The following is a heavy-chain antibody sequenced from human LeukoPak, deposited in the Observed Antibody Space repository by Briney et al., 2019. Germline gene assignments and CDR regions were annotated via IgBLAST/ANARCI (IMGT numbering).Heavy chain of an antibody. CDR2: IYYSGST. CDR1: GGSISSYY. D-gene: IGHD6-13*01. CDR3: ARDIAAGRSYFDY. V-gene: IGHV4-59*12. J-gene: IGHJ4*02. Sequence: PSETLSLTCTVSGGSISSYYWSWIRQPPGKGLEWIGYIYYSGSTNYNPSPKSRVTISVDTSKNQFSLKLSSVTAADTAVYYCARDIAAGRSYFDYWGQGTLVTVSS.